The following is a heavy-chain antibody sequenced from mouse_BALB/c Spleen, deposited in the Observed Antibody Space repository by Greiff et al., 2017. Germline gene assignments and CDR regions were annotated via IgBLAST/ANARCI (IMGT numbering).Heavy chain of an antibody. Sequence: VQLQQSGAELVKPGASVKLSCTASGFNIKDTYMHWVKQRPEQGLEWIGRIDPANDNTKYDPKFQGKATITADTSSNTAYLQLSSLTSEDTAVYYCARPHDWYFDVWGAGTTVTVSS. CDR1: GFNIKDTY. CDR2: IDPANDNT. V-gene: IGHV14-3*02. CDR3: ARPHDWYFDV. J-gene: IGHJ1*01.